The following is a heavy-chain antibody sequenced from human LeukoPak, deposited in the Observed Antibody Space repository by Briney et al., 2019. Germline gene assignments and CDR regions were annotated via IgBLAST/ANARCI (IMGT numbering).Heavy chain of an antibody. CDR2: IKQDGSEK. J-gene: IGHJ6*03. CDR1: GFTFSRYW. CDR3: ARAVVVPAAMPEYYYYYMDV. V-gene: IGHV3-7*01. D-gene: IGHD2-2*01. Sequence: GGSLRLSCAASGFTFSRYWMSWVRQAPGKGLEWVANIKQDGSEKYYVDSVKGRFTISRDNAKNSLYLQMNSLRAEDTAVYYCARAVVVPAAMPEYYYYYMDVWGKGTTVTVSS.